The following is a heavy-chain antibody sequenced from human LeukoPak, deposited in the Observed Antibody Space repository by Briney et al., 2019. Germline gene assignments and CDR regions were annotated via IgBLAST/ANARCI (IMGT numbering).Heavy chain of an antibody. V-gene: IGHV4-39*07. CDR2: IYYSGST. J-gene: IGHJ4*02. D-gene: IGHD3-22*01. CDR3: ARGDSYYYDSSGYYY. Sequence: SETLSLTCTVSGGSISSSSYYWGWIRQPPGKGLEWIGSIYYSGSTYYNPSLKSRVTISVDTSKNQFSLKLSSVTAADTAVYYCARGDSYYYDSSGYYYWGQGTLVTVSS. CDR1: GGSISSSSYY.